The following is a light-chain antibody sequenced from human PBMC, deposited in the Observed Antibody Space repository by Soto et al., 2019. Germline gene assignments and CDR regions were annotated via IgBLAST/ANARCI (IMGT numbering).Light chain of an antibody. Sequence: EIVMTQSPATLSVSLGERATLSCRASQSVSSNLAWYQQKPGQATRLLIYGASTRANGIPARFSGSGSETEITLTISRLQSEDFAVYYCQQYNNWPPYTFGHGTKLEIK. CDR2: GAS. CDR1: QSVSSN. V-gene: IGKV3-15*01. CDR3: QQYNNWPPYT. J-gene: IGKJ2*01.